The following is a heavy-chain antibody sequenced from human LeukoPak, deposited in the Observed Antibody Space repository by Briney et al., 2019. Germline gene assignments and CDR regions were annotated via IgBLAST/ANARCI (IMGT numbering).Heavy chain of an antibody. J-gene: IGHJ4*02. V-gene: IGHV3-7*01. Sequence: PGGSLRLSCAASGFTFSSYWMSWVRQAPGKGLEWVANIKQDGSEKYYVDSVKGRFTISRDNSKNTLYLQMNSLRAEDTAVYYCAKDGHCSSTSCYRWGYFDYWGQGTLVTVSS. D-gene: IGHD2-2*02. CDR1: GFTFSSYW. CDR2: IKQDGSEK. CDR3: AKDGHCSSTSCYRWGYFDY.